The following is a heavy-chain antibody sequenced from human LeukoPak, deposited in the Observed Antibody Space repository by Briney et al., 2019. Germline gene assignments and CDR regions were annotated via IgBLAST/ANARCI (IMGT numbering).Heavy chain of an antibody. CDR3: ATYSGYDRIFDY. CDR1: GSTFSTYG. CDR2: ISGSSSAI. D-gene: IGHD5-12*01. V-gene: IGHV3-48*01. J-gene: IGHJ4*02. Sequence: GGSLRLSCAASGSTFSTYGMNWVRQAPGKGLEWVSYISGSSSAIYYTDSVKGRFTISRDNAKKSVYLQMNGLRAEDTAVYYCATYSGYDRIFDYWGQGTLVTVSS.